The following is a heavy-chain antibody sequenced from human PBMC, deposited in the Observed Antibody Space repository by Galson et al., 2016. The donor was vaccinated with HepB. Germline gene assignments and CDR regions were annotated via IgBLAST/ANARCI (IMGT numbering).Heavy chain of an antibody. CDR1: GGSISSGNYY. CDR3: ARLSATPRPFYYGMDV. Sequence: SETLSLTCTVSGGSISSGNYYWGWIRQPPGKGLEWIGSINYSGNTYYNPSLKSRVTMSIDTSKNQFSLEVSSVTAADTAVYYCARLSATPRPFYYGMDVWGQGTTVTVSS. D-gene: IGHD2/OR15-2a*01. J-gene: IGHJ6*02. V-gene: IGHV4-39*01. CDR2: INYSGNT.